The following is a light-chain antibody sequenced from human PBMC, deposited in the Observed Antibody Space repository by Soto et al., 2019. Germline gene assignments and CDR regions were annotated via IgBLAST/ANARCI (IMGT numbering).Light chain of an antibody. V-gene: IGLV2-11*01. J-gene: IGLJ2*01. CDR3: CSYAGSRGLV. Sequence: QSALTQPRSVSGSPGQSVTISCTGTSSDVGGYNYVSWYLQHPGKAPKVMIYEGSKRPSGVSNRFSGSKSGNTASLTISGLQAEDEADYYCCSYAGSRGLVFGGGTKVTVL. CDR2: EGS. CDR1: SSDVGGYNY.